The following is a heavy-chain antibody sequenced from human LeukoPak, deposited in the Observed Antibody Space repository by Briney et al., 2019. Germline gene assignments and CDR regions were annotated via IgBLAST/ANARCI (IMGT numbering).Heavy chain of an antibody. J-gene: IGHJ4*02. CDR2: IYTSGST. Sequence: SETLSLTCTVCGGLISRGSYYGSWIRQPAGKGVEWIGRIYTSGSTNYNPSLKSRVTISVDTSKNQFSLKLSSVTVADTAVYYCARSRAYSYYDFWSGSPRLDYWGQGTLVTVSS. D-gene: IGHD3-3*01. CDR3: ARSRAYSYYDFWSGSPRLDY. CDR1: GGLISRGSYY. V-gene: IGHV4-61*02.